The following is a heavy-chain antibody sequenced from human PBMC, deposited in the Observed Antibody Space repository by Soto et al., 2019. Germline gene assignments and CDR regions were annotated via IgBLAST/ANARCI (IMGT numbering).Heavy chain of an antibody. J-gene: IGHJ5*02. CDR1: GGSFSGYY. V-gene: IGHV4-34*01. D-gene: IGHD3-16*01. CDR3: AVTLGGSYNWFDP. Sequence: SETLSLTCAVYGGSFSGYYWSWIRQPPGKGLEWIGEINHSGSTNYNPSLKSRVTISVDTSKNQFSLKLSSVTAADAAVYYCAVTLGGSYNWFDPWGQGTLVTVSS. CDR2: INHSGST.